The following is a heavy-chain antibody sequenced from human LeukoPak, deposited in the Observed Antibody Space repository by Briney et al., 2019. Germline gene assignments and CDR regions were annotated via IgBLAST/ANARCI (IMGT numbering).Heavy chain of an antibody. CDR2: VSGSGGSV. V-gene: IGHV3-23*01. J-gene: IGHJ4*02. Sequence: GGSLRLSCAASGFTFSSYAMSWVRQAPGEGLEWLSSVSGSGGSVYFADSVKGRFTFSRDNSQNTLYLQLNTLRAEDTAVYYCAREGGSLDYWGQGTLVTVSS. CDR1: GFTFSSYA. CDR3: AREGGSLDY. D-gene: IGHD1-26*01.